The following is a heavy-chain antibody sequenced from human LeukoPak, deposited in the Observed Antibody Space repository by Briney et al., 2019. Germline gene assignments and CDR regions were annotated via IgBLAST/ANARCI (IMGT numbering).Heavy chain of an antibody. Sequence: SVPVPRKACRYTFTGYYMHWVRQAPGPALEWIGLINPNSGGTNCAQKFQGRVTMTRDTSISTAYMELSRLRSDDTAVYYCARDFNYYDSSGPDYWGQGTLVTVSS. D-gene: IGHD3-22*01. J-gene: IGHJ4*02. CDR2: INPNSGGT. CDR3: ARDFNYYDSSGPDY. CDR1: RYTFTGYY. V-gene: IGHV1-2*02.